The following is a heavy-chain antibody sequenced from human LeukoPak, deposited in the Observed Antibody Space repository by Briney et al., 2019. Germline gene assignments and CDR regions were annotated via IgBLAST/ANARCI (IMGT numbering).Heavy chain of an antibody. J-gene: IGHJ6*03. CDR1: GYTLTDSY. D-gene: IGHD3-3*01. CDR3: ARVVLEWFRGHYYYYMDV. V-gene: IGHV1-18*04. Sequence: ASVKVSCKASGYTLTDSYMHWVRQAPGQGLEWLAWISAYNGNTNYAQKLQGRVTMTTDTSTSTAYMELRSLRSDDTAVYYCARVVLEWFRGHYYYYMDVWGKGTTVTVSS. CDR2: ISAYNGNT.